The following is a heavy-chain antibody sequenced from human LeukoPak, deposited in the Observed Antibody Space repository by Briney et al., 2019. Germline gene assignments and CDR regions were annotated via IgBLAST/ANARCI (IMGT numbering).Heavy chain of an antibody. Sequence: ASVKVSCKASGYTFTSYGISWVRQATGQGLEWMGWMNPNSGNTGYAQKFQGRVTMTRNTSISTAYMELSSLRSEDTAVYYCARVGYSGYDQNWFDPWGQGTLVTVSS. CDR1: GYTFTSYG. J-gene: IGHJ5*02. CDR3: ARVGYSGYDQNWFDP. D-gene: IGHD5-12*01. V-gene: IGHV1-8*02. CDR2: MNPNSGNT.